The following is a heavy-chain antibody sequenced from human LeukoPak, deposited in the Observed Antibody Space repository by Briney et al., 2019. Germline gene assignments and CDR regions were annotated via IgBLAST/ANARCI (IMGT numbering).Heavy chain of an antibody. CDR3: ARAHGYSYGYGTPFDP. Sequence: SETLSLTCTVSGGSISSGSYYWSWIRQPPGKGLEWIGYIYYSGSTNYNPSLKSRVTISVDTSKNQFSLKLSSVTAADTAVYYCARAHGYSYGYGTPFDPWGQGTLVTVSS. D-gene: IGHD5-18*01. CDR1: GGSISSGSYY. V-gene: IGHV4-61*01. J-gene: IGHJ5*02. CDR2: IYYSGST.